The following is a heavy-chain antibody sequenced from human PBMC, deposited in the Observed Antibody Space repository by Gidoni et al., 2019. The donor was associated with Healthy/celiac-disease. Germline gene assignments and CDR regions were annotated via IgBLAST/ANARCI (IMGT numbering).Heavy chain of an antibody. CDR2: ISGSGGST. D-gene: IGHD4-17*01. CDR1: GFTFSSYA. V-gene: IGHV3-23*01. CDR3: AKGPYGDYYDY. J-gene: IGHJ4*02. Sequence: EVQLLESGGGLVQPGGSLGLSFAASGFTFSSYAMSWVRQAPGKGLEWVSAISGSGGSTYYADSVKGRFTITRDNSKNTLYLQMNSLRAEDTAVYYCAKGPYGDYYDYWGQGTLVTVSS.